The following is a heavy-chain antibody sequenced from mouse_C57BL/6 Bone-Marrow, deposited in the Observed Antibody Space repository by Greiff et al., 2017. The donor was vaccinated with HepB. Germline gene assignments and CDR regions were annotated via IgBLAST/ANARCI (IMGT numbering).Heavy chain of an antibody. CDR2: ISDGGSYT. CDR1: GFTFSSYA. J-gene: IGHJ3*01. Sequence: EVKVVESGGGLVKPGGSLKLSCAASGFTFSSYAMSWVRQTPEKRLEWVATISDGGSYTYYPDNVKGRFTISRDNAKNNLYLQMSHLKSEDTAMYYCARVFYGYDLFAYWGQGTLVTVSA. V-gene: IGHV5-4*03. D-gene: IGHD2-2*01. CDR3: ARVFYGYDLFAY.